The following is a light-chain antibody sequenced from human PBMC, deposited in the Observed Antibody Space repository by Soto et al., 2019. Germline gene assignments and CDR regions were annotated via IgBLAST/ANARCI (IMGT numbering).Light chain of an antibody. CDR1: QGISNW. J-gene: IGKJ1*01. Sequence: DIQMTQSPSTLSASVGDRVSITCRASQGISNWLAWYQQKPGKAPKLLIYDASSLESGVPSRFSGSGSATEFSLTISSLESGDSGTYHCQQYATYAPSTFGQGTKVDIK. V-gene: IGKV1-5*01. CDR2: DAS. CDR3: QQYATYAPST.